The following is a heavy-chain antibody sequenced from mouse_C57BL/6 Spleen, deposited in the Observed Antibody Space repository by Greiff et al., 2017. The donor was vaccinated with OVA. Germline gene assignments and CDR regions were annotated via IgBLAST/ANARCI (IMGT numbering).Heavy chain of an antibody. V-gene: IGHV1-15*01. J-gene: IGHJ3*01. CDR3: TRDGRDWFAY. CDR1: GYTFTDYE. CDR2: IDPETGGT. Sequence: VQLQQSGAELVRPGASVTLSCKASGYTFTDYEMHWVKQTPVHGLEWIGAIDPETGGTAYNQKFKGKAILTADKSSSTAYMELRSLTSEDSAVYYCTRDGRDWFAYWGQGTLVTVSA.